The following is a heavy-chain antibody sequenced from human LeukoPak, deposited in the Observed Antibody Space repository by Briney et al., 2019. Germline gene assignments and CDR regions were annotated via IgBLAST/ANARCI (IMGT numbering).Heavy chain of an antibody. D-gene: IGHD5-18*01. CDR1: GCTVSSNY. J-gene: IGHJ4*02. CDR3: ARVQRPGYSYGLRIFDY. V-gene: IGHV3-66*02. CDR2: IYSGGST. Sequence: GGSLRLSCAASGCTVSSNYMSWIRQAPGKGLEWVSDIYSGGSTYYAASVKSRFTISIDNSKNTLYLQMNSLRAEDTAVYYCARVQRPGYSYGLRIFDYWGQGTLVTVSS.